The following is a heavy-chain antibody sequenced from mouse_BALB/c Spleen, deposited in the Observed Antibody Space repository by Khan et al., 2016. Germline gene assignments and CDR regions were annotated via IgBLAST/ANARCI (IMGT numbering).Heavy chain of an antibody. CDR1: GYSITSVYY. CDR3: ASMITTGSFDY. V-gene: IGHV3-6*02. Sequence: EVQLQESGPGLVKPSQSLSLTCSVTGYSITSVYYWNWIRQFPGNKLEWMGYISYDGTNNYNPSLKNRISITRDNSKNQFFLKLNSVTTEDTATYYCASMITTGSFDYWGQGTTLTVSS. J-gene: IGHJ2*01. D-gene: IGHD2-4*01. CDR2: ISYDGTN.